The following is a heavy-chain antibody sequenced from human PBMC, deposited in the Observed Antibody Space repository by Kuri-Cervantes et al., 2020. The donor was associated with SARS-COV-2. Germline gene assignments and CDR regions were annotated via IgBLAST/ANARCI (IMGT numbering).Heavy chain of an antibody. CDR1: GGSISSYY. CDR2: IYYTGST. D-gene: IGHD6-19*01. J-gene: IGHJ2*01. Sequence: SETLSLTCTVSGGSISSYYWSWIRQPPGKGLEWIGYIYYTGSTNYNPSLKSRVTISVDTSKKQFSLKLSSVTAADTAVFYCARHAAWHGGSDWYFDLWGRGTLVTVSS. V-gene: IGHV4-59*08. CDR3: ARHAAWHGGSDWYFDL.